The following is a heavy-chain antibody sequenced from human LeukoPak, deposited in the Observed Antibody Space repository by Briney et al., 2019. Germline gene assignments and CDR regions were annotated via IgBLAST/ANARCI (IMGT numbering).Heavy chain of an antibody. CDR2: IRYDGSNK. J-gene: IGHJ4*02. CDR3: AKEGYCSGGSCYSPLDY. D-gene: IGHD2-15*01. CDR1: GFTFSSYG. Sequence: GGSLRLSCAASGFTFSSYGMHWVRQAPGKGLEWVAFIRYDGSNKYYADSVKGRFTISRDNSKNTLYLQMNSLRAEDTAVYYCAKEGYCSGGSCYSPLDYWGQGTLVTVSS. V-gene: IGHV3-30*02.